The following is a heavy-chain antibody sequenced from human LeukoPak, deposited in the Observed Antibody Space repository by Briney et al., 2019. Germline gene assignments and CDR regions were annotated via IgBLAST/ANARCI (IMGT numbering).Heavy chain of an antibody. V-gene: IGHV3-21*01. CDR2: ISSTSSYI. D-gene: IGHD1-26*01. J-gene: IGHJ6*03. Sequence: GGSLRLSRAASGFNFSSYSINWVRQAPGKGLEWVSSISSTSSYIYYADSVKGRFTISRDNTKNSLYLQMNSLRAEDTAVYYCARVVGYYYYMDVWGKGTTVTVSS. CDR3: ARVVGYYYYMDV. CDR1: GFNFSSYS.